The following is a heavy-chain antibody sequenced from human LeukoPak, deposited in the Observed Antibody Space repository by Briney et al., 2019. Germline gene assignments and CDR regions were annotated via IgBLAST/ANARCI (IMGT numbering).Heavy chain of an antibody. J-gene: IGHJ4*02. CDR1: GYTFTGYY. V-gene: IGHV1-2*02. D-gene: IGHD3-10*01. Sequence: ASVKVSCKASGYTFTGYYMHWVRQAPGQGLEWMGWINPNSGGTNYAQKLQGRVTMTRDTSISTAYMELSRLRSDDTAVYYCARDQPYYYGSGSSSHSGYWGQGTLVTVSS. CDR3: ARDQPYYYGSGSSSHSGY. CDR2: INPNSGGT.